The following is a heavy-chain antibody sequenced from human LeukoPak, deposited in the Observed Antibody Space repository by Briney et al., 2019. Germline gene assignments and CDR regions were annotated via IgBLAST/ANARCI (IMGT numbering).Heavy chain of an antibody. CDR1: GGSFSGYY. CDR2: MNPSGST. D-gene: IGHD2-8*01. CDR3: ARQGYCTNGVCYWDWFDP. V-gene: IGHV4-34*01. J-gene: IGHJ5*02. Sequence: SETLSLTCAVYGGSFSGYYWTWIRQTPEKGLEWIGEMNPSGSTNYNPSLKSRVTISVDTSKTQFSLKLRSVTAADTAVYYSARQGYCTNGVCYWDWFDPWGQGTLVTVSS.